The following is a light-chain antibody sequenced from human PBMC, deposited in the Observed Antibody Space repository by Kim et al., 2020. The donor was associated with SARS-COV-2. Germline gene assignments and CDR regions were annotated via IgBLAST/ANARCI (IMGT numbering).Light chain of an antibody. CDR1: TGPVTSGYY. CDR3: LLYYGGVWV. J-gene: IGLJ3*02. V-gene: IGLV7-43*01. CDR2: TAS. Sequence: PGGTVTLPCASNTGPVTSGYYPNWFQLKPGQAPRSMIHTASGRHSWTPARFSGSLLGGKAALTLSGVQPEDEAEYYCLLYYGGVWVFGGGTQLTVL.